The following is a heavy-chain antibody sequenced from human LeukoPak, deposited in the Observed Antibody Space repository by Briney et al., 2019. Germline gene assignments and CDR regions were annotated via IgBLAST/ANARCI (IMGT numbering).Heavy chain of an antibody. CDR3: ARASYSWTNILFDY. Sequence: SETLSLTCAVYGGSFSGYYWSWIRQPPGKGLEWIGEINHSGSTNYNPSLKSRVTISVDTSKNQFSLKLSSVTAADTAVHYCARASYSWTNILFDYWGQGTLVTVSS. CDR2: INHSGST. D-gene: IGHD1-1*01. V-gene: IGHV4-34*01. CDR1: GGSFSGYY. J-gene: IGHJ4*02.